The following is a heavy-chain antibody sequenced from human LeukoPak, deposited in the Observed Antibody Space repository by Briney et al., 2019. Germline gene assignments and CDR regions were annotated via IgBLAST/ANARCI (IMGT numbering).Heavy chain of an antibody. Sequence: AGGSLRLSCAASGFTFSGSWMSWVRQAPGKGLEWVANINEDGSAKYYVDSVKGRFTISRDNAKRSLDLQVNSLRAEDTAVYYCTRSRRDGNDYWGQGTLVTVSS. J-gene: IGHJ4*02. CDR3: TRSRRDGNDY. D-gene: IGHD5-24*01. CDR1: GFTFSGSW. V-gene: IGHV3-7*01. CDR2: INEDGSAK.